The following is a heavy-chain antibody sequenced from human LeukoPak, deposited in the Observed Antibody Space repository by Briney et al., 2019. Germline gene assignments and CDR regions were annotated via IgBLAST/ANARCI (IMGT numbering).Heavy chain of an antibody. CDR3: AKDSGKVGAIDY. J-gene: IGHJ4*02. CDR1: GFSFTTYW. Sequence: GESLKISCKASGFSFTTYWIGWVRQMPGKGLEWVAVISYDGSNKYYADSVKGRFTISRDNSKNTLYLQMNSLRAEDTAVYYCAKDSGKVGAIDYWGQGTLVTVSS. D-gene: IGHD1-26*01. V-gene: IGHV3-30*18. CDR2: ISYDGSNK.